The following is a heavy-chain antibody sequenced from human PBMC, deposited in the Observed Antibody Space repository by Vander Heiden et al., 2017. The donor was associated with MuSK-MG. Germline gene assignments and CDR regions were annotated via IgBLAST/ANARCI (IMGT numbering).Heavy chain of an antibody. Sequence: VPLVQSGAAVKEPGASVRVSCKASGYSFISHYVHWVRQAPGKGLEWMGWLNPNAGTTNYSPRFQGRVTWTRDMSTSTACLDPTRLRSDDTAIDDGARDRGIGIVRAIHDYWGQGTLVTV. CDR1: GYSFISHY. V-gene: IGHV1-2*02. J-gene: IGHJ4*02. D-gene: IGHD1-26*01. CDR2: LNPNAGTT. CDR3: ARDRGIGIVRAIHDY.